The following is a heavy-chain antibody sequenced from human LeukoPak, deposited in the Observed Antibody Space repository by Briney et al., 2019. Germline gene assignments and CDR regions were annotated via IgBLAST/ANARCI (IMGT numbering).Heavy chain of an antibody. CDR2: ISSSSSDI. CDR3: ARDSDSSGHYYMDYFDY. D-gene: IGHD3-22*01. Sequence: NPGGSLRLSCAASGFTFTSYAMNWVRQAPGKGLEWVSSISSSSSDINYADSVKGRFTISRDNAWNSLYLQMNSLRAEDTAVYYCARDSDSSGHYYMDYFDYWGQGALVTVSS. J-gene: IGHJ4*02. V-gene: IGHV3-21*01. CDR1: GFTFTSYA.